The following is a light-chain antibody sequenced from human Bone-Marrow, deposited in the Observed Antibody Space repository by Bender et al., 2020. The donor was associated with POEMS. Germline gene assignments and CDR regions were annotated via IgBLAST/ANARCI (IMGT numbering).Light chain of an antibody. Sequence: QPVLIQPPSASGTPGQRVTISCSGSGSNIGGYPVNWYQQLPGTAPRLLIYTNNERPSGVSDRFSGSKSGNTASLTISGLQAEDEADYYCSSYLTSGTLVFGGGTKLTVL. V-gene: IGLV1-44*01. CDR1: GSNIGGYP. J-gene: IGLJ2*01. CDR3: SSYLTSGTLV. CDR2: TNN.